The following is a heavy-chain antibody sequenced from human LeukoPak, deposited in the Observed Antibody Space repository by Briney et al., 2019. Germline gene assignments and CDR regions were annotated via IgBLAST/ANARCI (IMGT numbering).Heavy chain of an antibody. CDR1: GGTFSSYA. V-gene: IGHV1-69*04. CDR3: ARGSIAVAAD. D-gene: IGHD6-19*01. Sequence: ASVKVSCKASGGTFSSYAISWVRQAPGQGLEWMGRIIPILGIANYAQKFQGRVTMTRDTSTSTVYMELSSLRSEDTAVYYCARGSIAVAADWGQGTLVTVSS. J-gene: IGHJ4*02. CDR2: IIPILGIA.